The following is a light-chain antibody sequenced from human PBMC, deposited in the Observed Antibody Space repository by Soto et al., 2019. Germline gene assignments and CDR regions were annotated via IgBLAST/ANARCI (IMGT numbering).Light chain of an antibody. CDR1: QSVSSN. V-gene: IGKV3-15*01. Sequence: EIVMTQSPATLSVSPGERVILSCRASQSVSSNLAWYQQKPGQAPRLLIYGASTRATGVPARFSGSGSGTEFTLTVSSLQSEDFEVYYCQQYNNWPPITFGQGTRLEIK. J-gene: IGKJ5*01. CDR3: QQYNNWPPIT. CDR2: GAS.